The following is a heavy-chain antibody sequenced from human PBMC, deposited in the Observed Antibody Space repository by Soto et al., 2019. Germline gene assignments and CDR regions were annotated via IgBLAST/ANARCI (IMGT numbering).Heavy chain of an antibody. V-gene: IGHV3-21*01. Sequence: GGSLRLSCAASGFTFSSYSMNWVRQAPGKGLEWVSSISSSSSYIYYADSVKGRFTISRDNAKNSLYLQMNSLRAEDTAVYYCASADDFDWLNVPWGQGTLVTVSS. CDR1: GFTFSSYS. CDR2: ISSSSSYI. D-gene: IGHD3-9*01. J-gene: IGHJ5*02. CDR3: ASADDFDWLNVP.